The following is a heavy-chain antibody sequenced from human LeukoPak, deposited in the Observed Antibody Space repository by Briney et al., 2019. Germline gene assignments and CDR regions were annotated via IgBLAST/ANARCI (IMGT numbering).Heavy chain of an antibody. Sequence: SETLSLTCAVYGGSFSGYYWSWIRQPPGKELGWMGYIYYSGSTNYNPSLKSRVTISVDTSKNQFSLKLSSVTAADTAVYYCARLYGDYPLNYFDYWGQGTLVTVSS. V-gene: IGHV4-59*08. D-gene: IGHD4-17*01. CDR2: IYYSGST. CDR3: ARLYGDYPLNYFDY. J-gene: IGHJ4*02. CDR1: GGSFSGYY.